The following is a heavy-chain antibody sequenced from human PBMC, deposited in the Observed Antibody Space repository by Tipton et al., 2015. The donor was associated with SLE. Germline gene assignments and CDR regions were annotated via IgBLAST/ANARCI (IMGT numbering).Heavy chain of an antibody. CDR2: IYYSGST. D-gene: IGHD3-22*01. CDR1: GGSISSGDYY. J-gene: IGHJ3*02. CDR3: ARVLYYYDSSGSTGAFDI. Sequence: LRLSCTVSGGSISSGDYYWSWIRQPPGKGLEWIGYIYYSGSTYYNPSLKSRVTISVDTSKNQFSLKLSSVTAADTAVYYCARVLYYYDSSGSTGAFDIWGHGTMVTVSS. V-gene: IGHV4-30-4*01.